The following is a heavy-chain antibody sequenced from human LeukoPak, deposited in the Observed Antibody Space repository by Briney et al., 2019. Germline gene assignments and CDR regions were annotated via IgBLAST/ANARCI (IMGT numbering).Heavy chain of an antibody. CDR2: IYYSGST. CDR3: ARLYYDSSGSDVDNWFDP. D-gene: IGHD3-22*01. V-gene: IGHV4-39*01. CDR1: GGSISSRSYY. Sequence: TSETLSLTCTVSGGSISSRSYYWGWIRQPPGTGLEWIGSIYYSGSTYYNPSLKSRVTISVDTSKNQFSLKLSSVTAADTAVYYCARLYYDSSGSDVDNWFDPWGQGTLVTVSS. J-gene: IGHJ5*02.